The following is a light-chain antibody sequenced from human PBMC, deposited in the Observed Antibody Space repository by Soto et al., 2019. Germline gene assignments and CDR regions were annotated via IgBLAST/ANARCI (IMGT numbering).Light chain of an antibody. CDR1: QSVSSY. CDR3: QQRSNWPPA. CDR2: DAS. J-gene: IGKJ5*01. Sequence: EIVLTQSPATLSLSPGERSTLSCRASQSVSSYLAWYQQKPGQAPRLLIYDASNRATGIPARFSGSGSGTDFTLTISSLEPEDFEVYYCQQRSNWPPAFGQGTRREIK. V-gene: IGKV3-11*01.